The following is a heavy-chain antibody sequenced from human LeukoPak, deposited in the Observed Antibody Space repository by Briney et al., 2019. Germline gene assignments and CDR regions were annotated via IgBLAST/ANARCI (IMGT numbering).Heavy chain of an antibody. Sequence: EGSLRLSCAASGFTFSSYGMNWVRQAPGKGLEWVSSISSSSSHIYYADSVEGRFTISRDNSKNSLYLQMNSLRAEDTAVYYCARGGFHYDSSGYYCFDYWGQGTLVTVSS. V-gene: IGHV3-21*01. CDR3: ARGGFHYDSSGYYCFDY. J-gene: IGHJ4*02. CDR1: GFTFSSYG. CDR2: ISSSSSHI. D-gene: IGHD3-22*01.